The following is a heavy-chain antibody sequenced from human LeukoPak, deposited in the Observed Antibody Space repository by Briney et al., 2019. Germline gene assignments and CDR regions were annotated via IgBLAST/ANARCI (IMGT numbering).Heavy chain of an antibody. CDR1: GFTFSSHA. CDR2: ISGSGGST. J-gene: IGHJ4*02. D-gene: IGHD3-3*01. Sequence: GGSLRLSCAASGFTFSSHAMSWVRQAAGKGLEWVSAISGSGGSTYYADSVKGRFTISRDNSKNTLYLQMNSLRAEDTAVYYCAKRKEWAAVGYYFDYRGQGTLVTVSS. V-gene: IGHV3-23*01. CDR3: AKRKEWAAVGYYFDY.